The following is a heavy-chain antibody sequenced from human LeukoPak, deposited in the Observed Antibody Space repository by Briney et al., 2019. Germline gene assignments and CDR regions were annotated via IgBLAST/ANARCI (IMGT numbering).Heavy chain of an antibody. V-gene: IGHV3-7*01. D-gene: IGHD5-12*01. CDR1: GFTFSTYW. CDR2: IKEDGSRE. J-gene: IGHJ1*01. Sequence: PGGSLRLSCAASGFTFSTYWMTWVRQAPGKGLEWVANIKEDGSREYYVDSVKGRFTISRDNVKNSLYLQMDSLTAEDTAVYYCARDSPGYGAYVSWGQGTLVSVSS. CDR3: ARDSPGYGAYVS.